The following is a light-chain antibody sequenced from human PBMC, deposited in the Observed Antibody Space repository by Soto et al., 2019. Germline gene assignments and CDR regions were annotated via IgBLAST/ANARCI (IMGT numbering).Light chain of an antibody. CDR2: WAS. V-gene: IGKV4-1*01. CDR1: QSVLSSSNNKNF. J-gene: IGKJ1*01. CDR3: QQYTNWPKT. Sequence: DIVMTQSPDSLSVSMGERATINCKSSQSVLSSSNNKNFLAWFQQKPGHPPKLLVYWASTRATGIPARFSGSGSGTEFTLTISSLQSEDFAVYYCQQYTNWPKTCGQGTKWIS.